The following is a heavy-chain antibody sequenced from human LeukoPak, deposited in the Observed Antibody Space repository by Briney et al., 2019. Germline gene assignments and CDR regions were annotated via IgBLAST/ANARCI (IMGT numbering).Heavy chain of an antibody. D-gene: IGHD1-26*01. CDR3: TTAVNGSYFD. CDR1: GFTFSYAW. Sequence: GGSFRLSCAASGFTFSYAWMTWVRQAPGKGLEGVGRIKSRTDGGTTDYAAPVKGRFTISRDDSKNTLYVQMNSLKIEDTAVYYCTTAVNGSYFDWGQGTLVTVSS. CDR2: IKSRTDGGTT. V-gene: IGHV3-15*01. J-gene: IGHJ4*02.